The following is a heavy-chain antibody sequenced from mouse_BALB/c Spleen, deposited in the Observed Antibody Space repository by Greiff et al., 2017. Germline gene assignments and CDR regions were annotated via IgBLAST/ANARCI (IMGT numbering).Heavy chain of an antibody. Sequence: VKLVESGPGLVQPSQSLSITCTVSGFSLTSYGVHWVRQSPGKGLEWLGVIWSGGSTDYNAAFISRLSISKDNSKSQVFFKMNSLQANDTAIYYCARELLAYWGQGTLVTVSA. CDR3: ARELLAY. V-gene: IGHV2-2*02. CDR1: GFSLTSYG. D-gene: IGHD1-1*01. J-gene: IGHJ3*01. CDR2: IWSGGST.